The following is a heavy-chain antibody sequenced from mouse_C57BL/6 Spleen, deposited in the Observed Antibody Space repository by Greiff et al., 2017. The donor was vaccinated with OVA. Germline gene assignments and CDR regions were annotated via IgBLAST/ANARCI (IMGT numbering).Heavy chain of an antibody. CDR2: IDPENGDT. Sequence: EVQRVESGAELVRPGASVKLSCTASGFNIKDDYMHWVKQRPEQGLEWIGWIDPENGDTEYASKFQGKATITADTSSNTAYLQLSSLTSEDTAVYYCTTLRRWYFDVWGTGTTVTVSS. CDR1: GFNIKDDY. CDR3: TTLRRWYFDV. J-gene: IGHJ1*03. D-gene: IGHD2-12*01. V-gene: IGHV14-4*01.